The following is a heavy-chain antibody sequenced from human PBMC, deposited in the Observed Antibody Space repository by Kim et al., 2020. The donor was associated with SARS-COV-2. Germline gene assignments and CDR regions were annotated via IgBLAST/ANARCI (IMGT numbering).Heavy chain of an antibody. V-gene: IGHV4-59*13. Sequence: SETLSLTCTVSGGSISSYYWSWIRQPPGKGLEWIGYIYYSGSTNYNPSLKSRVTISVDTSKNQFSLKLSSVTAADTAVYYCARVGKRPALRFLEWDNYYYYGMDVWGQGTTVTVSS. D-gene: IGHD3-3*01. CDR2: IYYSGST. J-gene: IGHJ6*02. CDR1: GGSISSYY. CDR3: ARVGKRPALRFLEWDNYYYYGMDV.